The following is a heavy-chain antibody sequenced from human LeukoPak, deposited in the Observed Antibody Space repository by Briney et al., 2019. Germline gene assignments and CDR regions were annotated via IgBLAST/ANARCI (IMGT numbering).Heavy chain of an antibody. V-gene: IGHV3-21*01. CDR1: GFTFSSYS. CDR2: ISSSSSYI. CDR3: ARDADIVVVSGAFDT. Sequence: AGGSLRLSCAASGFTFSSYSMNWVRQAPGKGLEWVSSISSSSSYIYYADSVKGRFTISRDNAKNSLYLQMNSLRAEDTAVYYCARDADIVVVSGAFDTWGQGTMVTVSS. D-gene: IGHD2-2*01. J-gene: IGHJ3*02.